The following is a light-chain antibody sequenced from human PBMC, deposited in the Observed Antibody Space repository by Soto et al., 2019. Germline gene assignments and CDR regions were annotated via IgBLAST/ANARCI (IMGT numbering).Light chain of an antibody. V-gene: IGKV1D-13*01. CDR1: QGISSA. J-gene: IGKJ4*01. Sequence: AIPLTQSPSSLSASVGDRVTISCRASQGISSALAWYQQKPGETPELLIFEASTLESGVPSRFRGSGSGTDFTLTISSLQPEDFATYYCQQFNDSPFTLGGGTKVEIK. CDR2: EAS. CDR3: QQFNDSPFT.